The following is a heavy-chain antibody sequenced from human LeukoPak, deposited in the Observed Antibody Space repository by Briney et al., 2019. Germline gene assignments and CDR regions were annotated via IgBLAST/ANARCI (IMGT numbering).Heavy chain of an antibody. CDR3: ARDRGGYTRNYYYYGMDV. V-gene: IGHV3-30*04. CDR1: GFTFSSYA. J-gene: IGHJ6*02. Sequence: GGSLRLSCAASGFTFSSYAMHWVRQAPGKGLEWVAVISYDGSNKYYADSVKGRFTISRDNSKNTLYLQMNSLRAEDTAVYNCARDRGGYTRNYYYYGMDVWGQGTTVTVSS. D-gene: IGHD5-12*01. CDR2: ISYDGSNK.